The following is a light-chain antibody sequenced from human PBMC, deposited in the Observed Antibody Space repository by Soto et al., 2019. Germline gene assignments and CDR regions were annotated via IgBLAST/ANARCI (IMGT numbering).Light chain of an antibody. Sequence: QSVLTQPPSVSGAPGQRVTISCTGSSSNIGAGYDVPWYQQLPGTAPKLLIYGNSNRPSGVPDRFSGSKSGTSASLAITGLQAEDEADYYCQSYHSSLSGVVLGGGTKLPS. CDR1: SSNIGAGYD. J-gene: IGLJ2*01. V-gene: IGLV1-40*01. CDR2: GNS. CDR3: QSYHSSLSGVV.